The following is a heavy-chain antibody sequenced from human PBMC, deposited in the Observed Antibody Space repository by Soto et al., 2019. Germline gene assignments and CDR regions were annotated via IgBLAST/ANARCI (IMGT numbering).Heavy chain of an antibody. CDR1: GFTFSSYS. Sequence: EVQLVESGGGLVKPGVSLILSCAASGFTFSSYSMNWVRQAPGKGLEWVSSISSSSSYIYYADSVKGRFTISRDNANNTLSLQINSLTVEDTAVYYCARMHYGSGSYEFDYWGQGTLVTVSS. J-gene: IGHJ4*02. D-gene: IGHD3-10*01. CDR2: ISSSSSYI. V-gene: IGHV3-21*01. CDR3: ARMHYGSGSYEFDY.